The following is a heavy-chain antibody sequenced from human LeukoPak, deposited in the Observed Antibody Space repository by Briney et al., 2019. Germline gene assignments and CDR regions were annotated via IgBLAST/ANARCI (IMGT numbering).Heavy chain of an antibody. CDR3: ASLHGSIDY. Sequence: PSETLSLTCTVSGGSISSSGYYWGWIRQPPGKGLEWIGTIYYSGTTYYNPSLKSRVTISVDTSKNQFSLKLSSVTAADTALYYCASLHGSIDYWGQGTLVTVSS. J-gene: IGHJ4*02. CDR2: IYYSGTT. D-gene: IGHD3-10*01. V-gene: IGHV4-39*07. CDR1: GGSISSSGYY.